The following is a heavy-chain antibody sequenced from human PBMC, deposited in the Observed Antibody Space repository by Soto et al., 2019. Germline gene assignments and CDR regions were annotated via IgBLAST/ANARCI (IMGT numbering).Heavy chain of an antibody. J-gene: IGHJ5*02. V-gene: IGHV3-72*01. CDR2: TRNKANSYTT. CDR3: ARATYGSGWNCYDP. D-gene: IGHD6-19*01. Sequence: EVQLVESGGGLVQPGGSLRLSCAASGFSFSDHYMDWVRQAPGKGLEWVGRTRNKANSYTTEYAASVKGRFTISRDDSKNSLYQQMNSLKTEDTAVYYCARATYGSGWNCYDPWGQGTLVTVSS. CDR1: GFSFSDHY.